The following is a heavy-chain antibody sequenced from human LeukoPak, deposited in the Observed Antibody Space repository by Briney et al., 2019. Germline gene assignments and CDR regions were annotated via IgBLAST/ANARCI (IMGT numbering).Heavy chain of an antibody. J-gene: IGHJ4*02. CDR2: IWYGGSNK. CDR3: AKDGARTGVRYFDY. V-gene: IGHV3-33*06. CDR1: GFTFSSYG. Sequence: GGSPRLSCAASGFTFSSYGMHWVRQAPGKGLEWVAVIWYGGSNKYYADSVKGRFTISRDNSKNTLYLQMNSLRAEDTAVYYCAKDGARTGVRYFDYWGQGTLVTVSS. D-gene: IGHD7-27*01.